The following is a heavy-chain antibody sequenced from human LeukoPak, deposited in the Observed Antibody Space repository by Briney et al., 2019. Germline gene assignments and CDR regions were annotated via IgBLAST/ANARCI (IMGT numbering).Heavy chain of an antibody. D-gene: IGHD2-15*01. CDR3: AREKVVIAATHFYGMDV. J-gene: IGHJ6*02. CDR1: GGRFSTNNAA. Sequence: SQTLSLTCAISGGRFSTNNAAWGWVRQSPSRGLGWLGRAYYRSKWYNYYAGSVKSRIIFNPDTSKNQFSLQLNSVTPEDTAVYYCAREKVVIAATHFYGMDVWGQGTTVTVSS. CDR2: AYYRSKWYN. V-gene: IGHV6-1*01.